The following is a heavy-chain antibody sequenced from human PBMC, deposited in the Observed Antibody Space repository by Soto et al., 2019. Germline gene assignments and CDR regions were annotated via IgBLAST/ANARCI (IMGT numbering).Heavy chain of an antibody. CDR3: AREIIAAATYYYYGMDV. V-gene: IGHV1-58*01. J-gene: IGHJ6*02. D-gene: IGHD6-13*01. Sequence: GASVKVSCKASGFTFTSSAVQWVRQARGQRLEWIGWIVVGSGNTNYAQKFQERVTITRDTSISTAYMELSRLRSDDTAAYYCAREIIAAATYYYYGMDVWGQGTTVTVSS. CDR2: IVVGSGNT. CDR1: GFTFTSSA.